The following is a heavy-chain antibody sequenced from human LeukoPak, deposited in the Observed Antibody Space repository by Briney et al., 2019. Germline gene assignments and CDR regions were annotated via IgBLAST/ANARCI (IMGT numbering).Heavy chain of an antibody. CDR3: ARRDRYGSNWFDP. Sequence: SETLSLTCTVSASSISNSSYYWGWIRQPPGKGLEWIGSIYYSGTTYYNPSLKSRITISVDTSKNQFSLKLSSVTAADTAVYYCARRDRYGSNWFDPWGPGTLVTVSS. CDR1: ASSISNSSYY. D-gene: IGHD3-9*01. J-gene: IGHJ5*02. CDR2: IYYSGTT. V-gene: IGHV4-39*01.